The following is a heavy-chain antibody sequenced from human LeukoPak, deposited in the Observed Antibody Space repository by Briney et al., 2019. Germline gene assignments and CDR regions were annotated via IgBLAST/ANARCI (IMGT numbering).Heavy chain of an antibody. J-gene: IGHJ4*02. D-gene: IGHD4-17*01. CDR3: ARVVYGDSSKDFDY. CDR2: VNHGGTT. Sequence: SETLSLTCAVYGESFSDYYWSCIRQPPGRGLEWIGEVNHGGTTNYNPSLKSRVIISADTSKNPFSLKLNSVTAADTAVYYCARVVYGDSSKDFDYWGQGTLVTVSS. V-gene: IGHV4-34*01. CDR1: GESFSDYY.